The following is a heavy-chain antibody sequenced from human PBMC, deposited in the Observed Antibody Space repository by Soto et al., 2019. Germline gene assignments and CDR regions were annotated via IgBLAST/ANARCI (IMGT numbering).Heavy chain of an antibody. CDR3: SRFIMVGGWFDPNYYHGMDV. CDR1: GYTFSNYG. D-gene: IGHD6-19*01. CDR2: ISGYNGNT. J-gene: IGHJ6*02. Sequence: QVQFVQSGAEVKKPGASVTVSCKTSGYTFSNYGINWVRQAPGQGLEWIGWISGYNGNTNYAQTVQGSVTMTTETSTGTVYMELRSLNSADTTIYYCSRFIMVGGWFDPNYYHGMDVWGQGTTVTVSS. V-gene: IGHV1-18*01.